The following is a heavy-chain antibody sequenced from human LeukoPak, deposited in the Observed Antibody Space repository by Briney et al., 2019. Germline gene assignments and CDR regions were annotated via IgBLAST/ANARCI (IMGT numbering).Heavy chain of an antibody. Sequence: PGRSLRLSCAASGFTFSSYGMHWVRQAPGKGLEWVAVISYDGSNKYYADSVKGRFTISRDNSKNTLYLQMNCLRAEDTAVYYCAKDSSFDYWGQGTLVTVSS. CDR2: ISYDGSNK. CDR1: GFTFSSYG. J-gene: IGHJ4*02. CDR3: AKDSSFDY. V-gene: IGHV3-30*18.